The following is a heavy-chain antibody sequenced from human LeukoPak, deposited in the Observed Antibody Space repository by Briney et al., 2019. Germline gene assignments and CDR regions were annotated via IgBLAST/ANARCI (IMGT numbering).Heavy chain of an antibody. V-gene: IGHV3-49*04. J-gene: IGHJ4*02. D-gene: IGHD2-2*01. CDR1: GFTFSDYA. CDR2: IRSKAYGGTT. Sequence: PGRSLRPSXTASGFTFSDYAMSWVRQAPGKGLEWVGFIRSKAYGGTTEYAASVKGRFTISRDDSKSIAYLEMNSLITEDTAVYYCTRGNQVLLYFFDYWGQGTLATVSS. CDR3: TRGNQVLLYFFDY.